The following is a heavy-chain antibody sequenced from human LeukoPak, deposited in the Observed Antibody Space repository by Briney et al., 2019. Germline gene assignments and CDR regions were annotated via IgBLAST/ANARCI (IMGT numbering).Heavy chain of an antibody. D-gene: IGHD1-14*01. CDR3: ARRTTRVDFDY. CDR1: GGSISSSSYY. CDR2: IYYSGST. Sequence: KTSETLSLTCTVSGGSISSSSYYWGWIRQPPGKGLEWIGSIYYSGSTYYNPSLKSRVTISVDTSKNQFSLKLSSVTAADTAVYYCARRTTRVDFDYWGQGTLVTVSS. J-gene: IGHJ4*02. V-gene: IGHV4-39*01.